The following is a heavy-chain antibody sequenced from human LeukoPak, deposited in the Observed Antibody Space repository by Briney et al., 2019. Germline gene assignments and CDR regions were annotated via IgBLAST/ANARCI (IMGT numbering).Heavy chain of an antibody. CDR1: GGSISSHY. V-gene: IGHV4-59*11. CDR2: IYYSGST. Sequence: SETLSLTCTVSGGSISSHYWSWIRQPPGKGLEWIGYIYYSGSTNYNPSLKSRVTISVDTSKNQFSLKLSSVTAADTAVYYCARGRLAARISYYFDYWGQGNLVTVSS. J-gene: IGHJ4*02. CDR3: ARGRLAARISYYFDY. D-gene: IGHD6-6*01.